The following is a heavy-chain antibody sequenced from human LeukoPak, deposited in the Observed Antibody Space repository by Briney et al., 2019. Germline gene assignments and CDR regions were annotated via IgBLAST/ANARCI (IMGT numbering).Heavy chain of an antibody. J-gene: IGHJ1*01. Sequence: GASVKVSCKASGYTFTTYSMHWVRQAPGKGLEWMGGFDPEDGETIYAQKFQGRVTMTEDTSTDTAYMELSSLRSEDTAVYYCATEILAYCGGDCYSKYFQHWGQGTLVTVSS. CDR2: FDPEDGET. CDR1: GYTFTTYS. CDR3: ATEILAYCGGDCYSKYFQH. V-gene: IGHV1-24*01. D-gene: IGHD2-21*02.